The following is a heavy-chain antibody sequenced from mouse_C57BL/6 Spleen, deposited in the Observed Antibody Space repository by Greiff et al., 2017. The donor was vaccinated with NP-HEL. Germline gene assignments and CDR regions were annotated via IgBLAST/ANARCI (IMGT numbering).Heavy chain of an antibody. CDR3: ARNLIGNSAVVAYYFDY. Sequence: QVQLQQSGPELVKPGASVKISCKASGYAFSSSWMNWVKQRPGKGLEWIGRIYPGDGDTNYNGKFKGKATLTADKSSSTAYMQLSSLTSEDSAVYFCARNLIGNSAVVAYYFDYWGQGTTLTVSS. V-gene: IGHV1-82*01. D-gene: IGHD1-1*01. J-gene: IGHJ2*01. CDR2: IYPGDGDT. CDR1: GYAFSSSW.